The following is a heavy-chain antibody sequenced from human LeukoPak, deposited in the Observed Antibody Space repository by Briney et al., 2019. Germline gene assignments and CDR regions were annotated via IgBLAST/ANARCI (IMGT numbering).Heavy chain of an antibody. J-gene: IGHJ4*02. CDR2: ISESGDDT. D-gene: IGHD3-22*01. CDR3: TLWASGYRFDY. V-gene: IGHV3-23*01. CDR1: GFIFSNYA. Sequence: PGGSLRLSCAASGFIFSNYAMSWVRQAPGKGLEWVSGISESGDDTYSADSVKGRFTISRDNSKNTLYLQMNSLRAEDTAVYYCTLWASGYRFDYWGQGTLVTVSS.